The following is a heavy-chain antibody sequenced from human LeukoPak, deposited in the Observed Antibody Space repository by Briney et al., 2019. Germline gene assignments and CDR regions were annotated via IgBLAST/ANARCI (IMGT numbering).Heavy chain of an antibody. Sequence: PSETLSLTCTVSGGSISSYYWSWIRQPAGKGLEWIGRIYTSGSTSYNPSLKTRVTMSVDTSKNQFSLNLNSVTAADTAVYYCASQRAVAGIFFDYWGQGTQVSVSS. CDR1: GGSISSYY. CDR3: ASQRAVAGIFFDY. D-gene: IGHD6-13*01. J-gene: IGHJ4*02. V-gene: IGHV4-4*07. CDR2: IYTSGST.